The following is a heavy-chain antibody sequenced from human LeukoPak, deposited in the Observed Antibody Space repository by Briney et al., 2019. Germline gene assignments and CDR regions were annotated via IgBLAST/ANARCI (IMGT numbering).Heavy chain of an antibody. Sequence: ASVKVSCKASGYTFTGYYMHWVRQAPGQGLEWMGWMNPNSGNTGYAQKFQGRVTMTRDTSITTAYMELSSLRSEDTAVYYCARGPRLSWFDPWGQGTLVTVSS. V-gene: IGHV1-8*02. CDR2: MNPNSGNT. D-gene: IGHD2-8*01. J-gene: IGHJ5*02. CDR1: GYTFTGYY. CDR3: ARGPRLSWFDP.